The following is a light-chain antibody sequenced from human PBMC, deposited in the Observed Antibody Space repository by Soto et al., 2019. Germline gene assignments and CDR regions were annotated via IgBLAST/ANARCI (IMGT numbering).Light chain of an antibody. CDR2: DVS. V-gene: IGLV2-11*01. J-gene: IGLJ1*01. Sequence: QSVLTQPRSLSGSPGQSVTISCTGPTIGAHSFVSWYQDRPDKVPKLLIYDVSQRPSGIPDRFSGSRSANTASLTISGLQADDAAAYYCCSYTGKKVFVFGTGTKVTVL. CDR1: TIGAHSF. CDR3: CSYTGKKVFV.